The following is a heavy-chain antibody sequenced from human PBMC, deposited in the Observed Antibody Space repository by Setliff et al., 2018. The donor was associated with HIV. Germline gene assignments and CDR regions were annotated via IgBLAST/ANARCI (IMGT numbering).Heavy chain of an antibody. CDR1: GQFISDGYY. CDR2: VYHSGKT. D-gene: IGHD3-16*01. V-gene: IGHV4-38-2*02. CDR3: AKHDFGEGSCFDP. Sequence: PSDTLSLTCTVSGQFISDGYYWGWIRQPPGKGLEWIGSVYHSGKTYYNPSLKSRVTMSADTSKNQISLMLRSMSAADTAVYYCAKHDFGEGSCFDPWGQGSLVTVSS. J-gene: IGHJ5*02.